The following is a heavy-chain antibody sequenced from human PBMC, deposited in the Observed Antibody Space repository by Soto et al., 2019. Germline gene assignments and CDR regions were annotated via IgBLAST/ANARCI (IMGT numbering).Heavy chain of an antibody. CDR2: ISYDGSNK. J-gene: IGHJ4*02. Sequence: QVQLVESGGGVVQPGRSLRLSCAASGFTFSSYGMHWVRQAPGKGLEWVAVISYDGSNKYYADSVKGRFTISRDNSQNTLYLQMNSLRAEDTAVYYCAKVEMATRGDYWGQGTLVTVSS. CDR3: AKVEMATRGDY. D-gene: IGHD5-12*01. V-gene: IGHV3-30*18. CDR1: GFTFSSYG.